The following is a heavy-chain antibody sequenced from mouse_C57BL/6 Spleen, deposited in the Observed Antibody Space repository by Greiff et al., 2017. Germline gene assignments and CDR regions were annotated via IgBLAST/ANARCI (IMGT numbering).Heavy chain of an antibody. CDR3: TYDGYYNAWFAY. CDR2: IDPENGDT. Sequence: VQLQQSGAELVRPGASVKLSCTASGFNIKDDYMHWVQQRPEQGLEWLGWIDPENGDTEYASKFQGKATITADTSSNTAYLQLRNLTSEDTAVYYCTYDGYYNAWFAYWGQGTLVTVSA. CDR1: GFNIKDDY. D-gene: IGHD2-3*01. J-gene: IGHJ3*01. V-gene: IGHV14-4*01.